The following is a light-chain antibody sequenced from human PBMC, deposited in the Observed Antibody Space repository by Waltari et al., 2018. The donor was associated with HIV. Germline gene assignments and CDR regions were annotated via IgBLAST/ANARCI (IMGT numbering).Light chain of an antibody. CDR3: QHYTSSPTWT. Sequence: SPGTLSLSPGERATFSCRASQSVSSDLAWYHQRPGQAPRLLIYSASTRATGIPDRFSGSGSGTDFTLTINSLEPEDSAVYYCQHYTSSPTWTFGQGTKVEIK. CDR1: QSVSSD. CDR2: SAS. J-gene: IGKJ1*01. V-gene: IGKV3-20*01.